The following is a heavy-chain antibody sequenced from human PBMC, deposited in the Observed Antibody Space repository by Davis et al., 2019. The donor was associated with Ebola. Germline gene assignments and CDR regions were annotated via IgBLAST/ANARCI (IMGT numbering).Heavy chain of an antibody. Sequence: HSQTLSLTCAISGDSVSSNSPAWNWIRQSPSRGLEWLGRTYYRSKWYNDYAVSVKSRITINPDTSKNQFSLQLNSVTPEDTAVYYCSRGHWVRRAFDIWGQGTVVTVSS. D-gene: IGHD3-16*01. V-gene: IGHV6-1*01. CDR2: TYYRSKWYN. CDR3: SRGHWVRRAFDI. CDR1: GDSVSSNSPA. J-gene: IGHJ3*02.